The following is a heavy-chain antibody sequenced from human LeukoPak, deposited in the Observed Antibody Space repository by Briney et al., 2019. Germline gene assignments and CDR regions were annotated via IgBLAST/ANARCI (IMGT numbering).Heavy chain of an antibody. Sequence: SETLSLTCTVSGGSISSYYWSWIRQPPGKGLEWIGYIYYSGSTNYNPSLKSRVTISVDTSKNRFSLRLSSLTAADTAVYFCAGGGWSFDAFDFWGQGTMVTVSS. J-gene: IGHJ3*01. CDR3: AGGGWSFDAFDF. CDR2: IYYSGST. V-gene: IGHV4-59*08. CDR1: GGSISSYY. D-gene: IGHD6-19*01.